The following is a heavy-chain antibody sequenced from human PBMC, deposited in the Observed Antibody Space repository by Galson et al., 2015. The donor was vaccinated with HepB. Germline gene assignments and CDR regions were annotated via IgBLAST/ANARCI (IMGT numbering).Heavy chain of an antibody. CDR1: GFTFSAYG. CDR2: ITTNSDSK. Sequence: SLRLSCAGSGFTFSAYGMNWVRQAPGKGLEWIAYITTNSDSKDYADSVKGRFTVSRDNAKSSLYLQMDSLRHEDTAVYHCVKAPWPRRNYWGQGTLVIVSS. J-gene: IGHJ4*02. V-gene: IGHV3-48*02. D-gene: IGHD1-14*01. CDR3: VKAPWPRRNY.